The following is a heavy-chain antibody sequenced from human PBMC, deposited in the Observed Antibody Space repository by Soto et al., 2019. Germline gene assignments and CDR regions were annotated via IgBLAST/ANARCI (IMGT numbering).Heavy chain of an antibody. CDR2: VYHSGST. D-gene: IGHD4-4*01. CDR3: ARKVTYYYYYYGMDV. CDR1: GGSISSSNW. Sequence: PSETLSLTCAVSGGSISSSNWWSWVRQPPGKGLEWIGEVYHSGSTNYNPSLKSRVTISVDKYKNQFSLQLSSVTAADTAVYYCARKVTYYYYYYGMDVWGQGTTVTVSS. V-gene: IGHV4-4*02. J-gene: IGHJ6*02.